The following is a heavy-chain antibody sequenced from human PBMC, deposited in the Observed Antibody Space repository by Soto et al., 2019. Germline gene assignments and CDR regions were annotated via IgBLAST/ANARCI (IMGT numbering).Heavy chain of an antibody. D-gene: IGHD3-9*01. J-gene: IGHJ6*02. Sequence: SETLSLTCAVYGGSFSGYYWSWIRQPPGKGLEWIGEINHSGSTNYNPSLKSRVTISVDTSKNQFSLKLSSVTAADTAVYYCARREYFDWLLPYGMDVWGQGTTVTVSS. V-gene: IGHV4-34*01. CDR2: INHSGST. CDR3: ARREYFDWLLPYGMDV. CDR1: GGSFSGYY.